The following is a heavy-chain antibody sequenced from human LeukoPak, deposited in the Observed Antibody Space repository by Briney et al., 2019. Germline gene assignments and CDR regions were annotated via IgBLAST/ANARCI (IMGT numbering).Heavy chain of an antibody. Sequence: GGSLRLSCAVSGFTFSDAWMAWVRQAPGKGLEWVGHIQTKAAGGTTDYAAPVKGRFTISGDDSRNTVYLQMNSLKTEDTAMYYCTTGGYSYHYLYVNWGQGALVSVSS. CDR2: IQTKAAGGTT. J-gene: IGHJ4*02. CDR3: TTGGYSYHYLYVN. D-gene: IGHD5-18*01. V-gene: IGHV3-15*01. CDR1: GFTFSDAW.